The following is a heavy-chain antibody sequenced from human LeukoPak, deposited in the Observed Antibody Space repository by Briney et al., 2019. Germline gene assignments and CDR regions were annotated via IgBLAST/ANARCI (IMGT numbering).Heavy chain of an antibody. CDR1: GFTVSSNY. V-gene: IGHV3-53*01. Sequence: PGGSLRLSCAASGFTVSSNYMSWVRQAPGKGLERVSVIYSGGSTYYADSVKGRFTISRDNSKNTLYLQMNSLRAEDTAVYYCARDQNGDSWFDPWGQGTLVTVSS. D-gene: IGHD2-8*01. CDR2: IYSGGST. CDR3: ARDQNGDSWFDP. J-gene: IGHJ5*02.